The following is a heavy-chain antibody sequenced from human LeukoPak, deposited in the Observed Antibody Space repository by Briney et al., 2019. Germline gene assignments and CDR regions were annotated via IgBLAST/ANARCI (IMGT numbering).Heavy chain of an antibody. CDR2: ISLNSRSI. V-gene: IGHV3-9*01. D-gene: IGHD3-22*01. J-gene: IGHJ4*02. CDR1: GFTFVDSA. Sequence: PGRSLRLSCAASGFTFVDSAMQWVRDAPRRGLERVSGISLNSRSIGYADSVKGRFTISRDNAKNSLYLQMNSLRAEDTALYYCAKDRYDDRSGLDYWGQGTLVTVSS. CDR3: AKDRYDDRSGLDY.